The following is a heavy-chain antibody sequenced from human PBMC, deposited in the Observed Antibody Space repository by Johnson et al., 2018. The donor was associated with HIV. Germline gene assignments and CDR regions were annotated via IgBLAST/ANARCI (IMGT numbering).Heavy chain of an antibody. CDR1: GFTFSSYG. CDR2: ISYDGSNK. V-gene: IGHV3-30*03. D-gene: IGHD2-15*01. Sequence: QVQLVESGGGVVQPGRSLRLSCAASGFTFSSYGMHWVRQAPGKGLEWVAVISYDGSNKYYADSVKGRFTISRDNSKNTLYLQMNSLRAEDTAVYYCARDRAVAATSGAGALDIWGQGTMVTVSS. J-gene: IGHJ3*02. CDR3: ARDRAVAATSGAGALDI.